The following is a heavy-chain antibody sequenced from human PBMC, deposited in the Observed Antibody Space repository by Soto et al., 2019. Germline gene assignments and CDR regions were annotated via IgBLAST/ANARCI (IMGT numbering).Heavy chain of an antibody. CDR3: ATKGGSYYTQHLYGMDV. Sequence: SVKVSCKASGGTFSSYAISWVRQAPGQGLEWMGGIIPIFGTANYAQKFQGRVTITADESTSTAYMELSSLRSEDTAVYYCATKGGSYYTQHLYGMDVWGQGTTVTVSS. V-gene: IGHV1-69*13. D-gene: IGHD3-10*01. CDR2: IIPIFGTA. J-gene: IGHJ6*02. CDR1: GGTFSSYA.